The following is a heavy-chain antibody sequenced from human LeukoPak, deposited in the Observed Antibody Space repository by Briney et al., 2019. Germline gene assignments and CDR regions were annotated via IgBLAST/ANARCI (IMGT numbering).Heavy chain of an antibody. D-gene: IGHD7-27*01. V-gene: IGHV1-8*03. Sequence: GASVKVSCTASGYTFTSYDINWVRQATGQGLEWMGWMNPNSGNTGYAQKFQGRVTITRNTSISTAYMELSSLRSEDTAVYYCARGVGTELGINAFDIWGQGTMVTVSS. CDR2: MNPNSGNT. J-gene: IGHJ3*02. CDR1: GYTFTSYD. CDR3: ARGVGTELGINAFDI.